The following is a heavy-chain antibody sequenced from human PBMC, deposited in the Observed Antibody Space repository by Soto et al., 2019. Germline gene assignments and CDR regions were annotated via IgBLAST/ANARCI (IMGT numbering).Heavy chain of an antibody. CDR2: IYHSGST. CDR3: ARDRSIAAAGTGWFDP. D-gene: IGHD6-13*01. V-gene: IGHV4-4*02. Sequence: SETLSLTCAVSGGSISSSNWWSWVRQPPGKGLEWIGEIYHSGSTNYNPSLKSRVTISVDKSKNQFSLKLSSVTAADTAAYYCARDRSIAAAGTGWFDPWGQGTLVTVAS. J-gene: IGHJ5*02. CDR1: GGSISSSNW.